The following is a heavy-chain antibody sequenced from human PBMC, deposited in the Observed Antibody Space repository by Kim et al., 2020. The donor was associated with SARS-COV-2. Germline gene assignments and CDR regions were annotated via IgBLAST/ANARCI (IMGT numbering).Heavy chain of an antibody. CDR2: ISYDGSNK. CDR3: AKLHSSGWLERDFDL. J-gene: IGHJ2*01. D-gene: IGHD6-19*01. Sequence: GGSLRLSCAASGFTFSSYGMHWVRQAPGKGLEWVAVISYDGSNKYYADSVKGRFTISRDNSKNTLYLQMNSLRAEDTAVYYCAKLHSSGWLERDFDLWGRGTLVTVSS. V-gene: IGHV3-30*18. CDR1: GFTFSSYG.